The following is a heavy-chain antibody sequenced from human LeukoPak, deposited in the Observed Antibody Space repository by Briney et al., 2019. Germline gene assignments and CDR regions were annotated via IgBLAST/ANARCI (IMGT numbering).Heavy chain of an antibody. Sequence: SQTLSLTCAISGDSVSSNSAAWNWIRQSPSRGLEWLGRTYYRSKWYNDYAVSVKSRITINPDTSKNQFSLQLNSVTPEDTAVYYCARRLYYYDSSGYYYVAAFDIWGQGTMVTVSS. CDR2: TYYRSKWYN. CDR3: ARRLYYYDSSGYYYVAAFDI. J-gene: IGHJ3*02. D-gene: IGHD3-22*01. CDR1: GDSVSSNSAA. V-gene: IGHV6-1*01.